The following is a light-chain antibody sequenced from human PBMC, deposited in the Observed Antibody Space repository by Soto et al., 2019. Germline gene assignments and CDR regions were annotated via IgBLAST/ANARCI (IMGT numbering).Light chain of an antibody. Sequence: EIVLTQSPGTLSLSPGERATLSCRASQSVSSNLAWYQQKPGQAPRLLIYGASTRATGIPARFSGSGSGTEFTLTITSLQSEDSAIYYCQQYNNWLYTFGQGTKVDIK. V-gene: IGKV3-15*01. CDR2: GAS. CDR3: QQYNNWLYT. J-gene: IGKJ2*01. CDR1: QSVSSN.